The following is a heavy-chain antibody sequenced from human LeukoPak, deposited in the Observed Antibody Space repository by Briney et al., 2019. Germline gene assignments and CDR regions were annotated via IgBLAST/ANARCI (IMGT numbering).Heavy chain of an antibody. CDR2: IYYSGST. CDR3: ARGSNWFDP. Sequence: PSEILSLTCTVSGGSISSYYWSWIRQPPGKGLEWIGYIYYSGSTNYNPSLKSRVTISVDTSKNQFSLKLSSVTAADTAVYYCARGSNWFDPWGQGTLVTVSS. J-gene: IGHJ5*02. V-gene: IGHV4-59*01. CDR1: GGSISSYY.